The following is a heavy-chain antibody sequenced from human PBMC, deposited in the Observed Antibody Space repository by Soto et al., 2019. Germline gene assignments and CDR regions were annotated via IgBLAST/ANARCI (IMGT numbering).Heavy chain of an antibody. J-gene: IGHJ3*02. Sequence: EVQLLESGGGLVQPGGSLRLSCAASGFTFSNYVMKWVRQAPGKGLEWVSTISYSADKTFYADSVKGRFTSSRENCRDTLFLQRNSLRADDAAVYYCARRARTATTNWGAFDIWGQGTMVTVSS. CDR2: ISYSADKT. D-gene: IGHD1-7*01. CDR3: ARRARTATTNWGAFDI. V-gene: IGHV3-23*01. CDR1: GFTFSNYV.